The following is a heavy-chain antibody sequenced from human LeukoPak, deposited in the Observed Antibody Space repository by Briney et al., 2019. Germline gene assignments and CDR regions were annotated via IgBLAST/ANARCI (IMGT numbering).Heavy chain of an antibody. CDR1: GFTVSSNY. CDR2: IYSGGST. CDR3: ARDLIAAAGTSTARHIDY. J-gene: IGHJ4*02. Sequence: GGSLRLSCAASGFTVSSNYMSWVRQAPGKGLEWVSVIYSGGSTYYADSGKGRFTISRDNSKNTLYLQMNSLRAEDTAVYYCARDLIAAAGTSTARHIDYWGQGTLVTVSS. D-gene: IGHD6-13*01. V-gene: IGHV3-66*01.